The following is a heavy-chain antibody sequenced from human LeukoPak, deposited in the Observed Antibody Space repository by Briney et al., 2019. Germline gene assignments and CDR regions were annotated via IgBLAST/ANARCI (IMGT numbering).Heavy chain of an antibody. Sequence: GGSLRLSCVASGFTFSIYTMSWVRQAPGKGLEWVSSITSSSSSIYSADSVKGRLTISRDNSKNTLYLQMNSLRAEDTAVYYCASSLLFDYWGQGTLVTVSS. CDR2: ITSSSSSI. CDR3: ASSLLFDY. V-gene: IGHV3-21*04. D-gene: IGHD2-15*01. J-gene: IGHJ4*02. CDR1: GFTFSIYT.